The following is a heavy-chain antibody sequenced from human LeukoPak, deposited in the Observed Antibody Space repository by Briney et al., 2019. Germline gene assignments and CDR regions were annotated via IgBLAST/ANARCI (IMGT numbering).Heavy chain of an antibody. Sequence: SETLPLTCTVSGGSISSYYWSWIRQPPGKGLEWIGYIYYSGSTNYNPSLKSRVTISVDTSKNQFSLKLSSVTAADTAVYYCARASDVPGYFDYWGQGTLVTVSS. CDR3: ARASDVPGYFDY. V-gene: IGHV4-59*01. J-gene: IGHJ4*02. D-gene: IGHD3-10*01. CDR1: GGSISSYY. CDR2: IYYSGST.